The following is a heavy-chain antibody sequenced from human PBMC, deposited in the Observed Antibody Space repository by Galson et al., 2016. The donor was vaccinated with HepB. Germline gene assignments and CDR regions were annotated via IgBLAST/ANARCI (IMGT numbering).Heavy chain of an antibody. Sequence: TLSLTCTVSGASISGYYLSLIRQPPGKGLEWIGYIYYSGRTNYNPSLKSRVTISVDTSKNQFSLKLSSVTAADTAVYYCARDDSGGWYGFHYGMDVWGQGTTVTVSS. CDR3: ARDDSGGWYGFHYGMDV. J-gene: IGHJ6*02. V-gene: IGHV4-59*01. D-gene: IGHD6-19*01. CDR2: IYYSGRT. CDR1: GASISGYY.